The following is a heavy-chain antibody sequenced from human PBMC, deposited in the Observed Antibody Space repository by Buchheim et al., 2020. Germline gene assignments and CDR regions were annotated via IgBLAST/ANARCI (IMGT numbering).Heavy chain of an antibody. V-gene: IGHV3-33*01. CDR2: IWYDGRND. D-gene: IGHD2-21*01. CDR3: ARARGMVGIWFDP. Sequence: QVQLVESGGGVVQPGRSLRLSCAASGFIFNYYGMHWVRQVPGKGLEWVATIWYDGRNDDYVNSVKGRFTISRDNSKNMLYLQMNSLRVEDTAVYYCARARGMVGIWFDPWGQGTL. CDR1: GFIFNYYG. J-gene: IGHJ5*02.